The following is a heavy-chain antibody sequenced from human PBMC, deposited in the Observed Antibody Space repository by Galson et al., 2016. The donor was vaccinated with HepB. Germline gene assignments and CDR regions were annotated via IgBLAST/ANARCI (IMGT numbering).Heavy chain of an antibody. J-gene: IGHJ3*01. D-gene: IGHD2-21*01. CDR2: IYPGDSDS. Sequence: QSGAEVKKPGESLKISCQGSGYTFYSYWIGWVRQMPGKGLEWMGIIYPGDSDSRFNTAFQGHVIISVDKSIHTAYLQWSSLRSSDTAIYYCAKQGTSRYDLRGEAAFDVWGQGTMVTVSS. CDR3: AKQGTSRYDLRGEAAFDV. V-gene: IGHV5-51*01. CDR1: GYTFYSYW.